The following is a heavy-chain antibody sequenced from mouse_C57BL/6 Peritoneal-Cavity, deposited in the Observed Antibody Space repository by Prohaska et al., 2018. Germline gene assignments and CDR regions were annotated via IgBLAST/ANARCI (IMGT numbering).Heavy chain of an antibody. CDR2: IDPDTGCN. Sequence: QDQLQQSGAELVRSGASLTLSCKTSGYKFTDYERHWVKQTPVHGLEWIGAIDPDTGCNAFNHKFKVKATLPADKSSSTAYMELLSLTSSDSAVYYWTSMTLHWVDCWSQGTTRTVSS. CDR3: TSMTLHWVDC. J-gene: IGHJ2*01. V-gene: IGHV1-15*01. CDR1: GYKFTDYE. D-gene: IGHD4-1*01.